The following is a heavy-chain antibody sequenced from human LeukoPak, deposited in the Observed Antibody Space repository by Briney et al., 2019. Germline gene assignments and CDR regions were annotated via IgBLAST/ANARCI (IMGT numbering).Heavy chain of an antibody. Sequence: ASVKVSCKASGYTFTSYGISWVRQAPGQGLEWMGWISAYNGNTNYAQKLQGRVTMTTDTSTRTAYMELRSLRSDDTAVYYCARGFSGYDLPDWIYFDYWGQGTLVTVSS. CDR2: ISAYNGNT. J-gene: IGHJ4*02. V-gene: IGHV1-18*01. D-gene: IGHD5-12*01. CDR1: GYTFTSYG. CDR3: ARGFSGYDLPDWIYFDY.